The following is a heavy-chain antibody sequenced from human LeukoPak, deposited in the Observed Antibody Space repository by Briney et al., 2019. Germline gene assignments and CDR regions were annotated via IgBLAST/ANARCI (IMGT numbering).Heavy chain of an antibody. D-gene: IGHD3-22*01. CDR1: GFIYSNAC. CDR3: TTDLYDSSGYYYDLFHY. CDR2: IKSKTDGGTT. Sequence: GGSLRLSCAASGFIYSNACMGWVRQARGRGLEWVGRIKSKTDGGTTDYAAPVKGRVTISRDDSKNTLYLQMNSVKTEDTAVYYFTTDLYDSSGYYYDLFHYGGEGTLVTVPS. J-gene: IGHJ4*02. V-gene: IGHV3-15*01.